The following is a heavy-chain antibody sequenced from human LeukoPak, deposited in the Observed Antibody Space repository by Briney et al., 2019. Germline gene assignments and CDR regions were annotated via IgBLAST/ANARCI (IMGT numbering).Heavy chain of an antibody. D-gene: IGHD1-26*01. V-gene: IGHV3-23*01. J-gene: IGHJ4*02. Sequence: GGSLRLSCAASGFTFSSYALNWVRQAPGKGLEWVSLISGSGGTTYYADSVKGRFTISRDNSKNTLYLQMDSLRADDTAVYHCARYSGSYYYPPAWDLWGQGTLVTVSS. CDR1: GFTFSSYA. CDR3: ARYSGSYYYPPAWDL. CDR2: ISGSGGTT.